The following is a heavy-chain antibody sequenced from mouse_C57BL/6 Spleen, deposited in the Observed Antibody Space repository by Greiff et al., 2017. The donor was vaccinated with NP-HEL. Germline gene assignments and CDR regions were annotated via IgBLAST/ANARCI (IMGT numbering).Heavy chain of an antibody. V-gene: IGHV1-85*01. CDR1: GYTFTSYD. CDR2: IYPRDGST. CDR3: AGPLITTVFDY. D-gene: IGHD1-1*01. J-gene: IGHJ2*01. Sequence: QVHVKQSGPELVKPGASVKLSCKASGYTFTSYDINWVKQRPGQGLEWIGWIYPRDGSTKYNEKFKGKATLTVDTSSSTAYMELHSLTSEDSAVYFCAGPLITTVFDYWGQGTTLTVSS.